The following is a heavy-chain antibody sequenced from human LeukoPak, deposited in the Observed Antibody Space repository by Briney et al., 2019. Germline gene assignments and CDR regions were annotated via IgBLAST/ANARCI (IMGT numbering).Heavy chain of an antibody. CDR2: INPDSGGT. Sequence: GASVKVSCKASGYTFTGYYMHWVRQAPGHGLEWMGWINPDSGGTNYAQKFQGRLTITRDTSATTAYMELSSLTSEDMAVYYCARDLASWGGWLDPWGQGTLVTVSS. CDR3: ARDLASWGGWLDP. V-gene: IGHV1-2*02. CDR1: GYTFTGYY. D-gene: IGHD7-27*01. J-gene: IGHJ5*02.